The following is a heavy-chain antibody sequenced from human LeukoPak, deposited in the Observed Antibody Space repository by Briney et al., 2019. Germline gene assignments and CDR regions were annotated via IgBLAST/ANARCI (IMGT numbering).Heavy chain of an antibody. V-gene: IGHV4-4*07. Sequence: PSEALSLTCTVSGGSISSYYWSWLRQPAGKGLEWIGRIYTSGSTNYNPSLKSRVTMSVDTSKNQFSLKLSPVTAADTAGYYCARGPGSSGWYPRDYWGQGTLVTVSS. D-gene: IGHD6-19*01. CDR1: GGSISSYY. CDR2: IYTSGST. J-gene: IGHJ4*02. CDR3: ARGPGSSGWYPRDY.